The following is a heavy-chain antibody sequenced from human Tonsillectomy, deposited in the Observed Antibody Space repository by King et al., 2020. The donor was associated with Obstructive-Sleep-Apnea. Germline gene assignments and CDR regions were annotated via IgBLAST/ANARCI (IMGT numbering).Heavy chain of an antibody. Sequence: VQLVESGGGLVQPGGSLRLSCAASGFTFSTYAMSWVRQAPGKGLEWVSGIRGSGRSTYYADSVKGRFTLPRDSSKNTLYLQMNSLRAEDTAIYYCAKDSMDYDTLTGPVDYWGQGTLVTVSS. CDR2: IRGSGRST. CDR3: AKDSMDYDTLTGPVDY. D-gene: IGHD3-9*01. CDR1: GFTFSTYA. J-gene: IGHJ4*02. V-gene: IGHV3-23*04.